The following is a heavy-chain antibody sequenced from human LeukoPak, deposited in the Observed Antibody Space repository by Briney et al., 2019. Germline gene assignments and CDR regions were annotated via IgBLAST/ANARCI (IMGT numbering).Heavy chain of an antibody. Sequence: SETLSLTCTVSGGSISSSTYYWGWIRQPPGKGLEWIGSMYYSGSTYYNPSLKSRVTISVDTSKNQFSLKLSSVTAADTAVYYCARHSGYYYYYMDVWGKGTTVTISS. CDR3: ARHSGYYYYYMDV. J-gene: IGHJ6*03. V-gene: IGHV4-39*01. CDR2: MYYSGST. D-gene: IGHD3-10*01. CDR1: GGSISSSTYY.